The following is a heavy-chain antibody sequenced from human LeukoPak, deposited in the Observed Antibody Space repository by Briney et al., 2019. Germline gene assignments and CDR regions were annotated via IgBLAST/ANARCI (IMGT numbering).Heavy chain of an antibody. D-gene: IGHD6-19*01. J-gene: IGHJ4*02. V-gene: IGHV3-23*01. Sequence: PGGSLRLSCAAPGFTFSSYAMSWVRQAPGKGLEWVSAISGSGGSTYYADSVKGRFTISRDNSKNTLYLQMNSLRAEDTAVYYCAKGAIAVAARGFYFDYWGQGTLVTVSS. CDR1: GFTFSSYA. CDR2: ISGSGGST. CDR3: AKGAIAVAARGFYFDY.